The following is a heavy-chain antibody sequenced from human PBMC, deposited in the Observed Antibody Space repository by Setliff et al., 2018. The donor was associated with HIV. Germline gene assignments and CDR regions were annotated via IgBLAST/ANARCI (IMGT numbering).Heavy chain of an antibody. Sequence: SETLSLTCTVSGGSISSSSYYWCWMRQAQGKGREWYGSIYYSGSTYYNPSLKSRVTISVDTSKNQFSLKLSSVTAADTAVYYCARDYVVYSSEPTFAFDIWGQGTMVTVSS. D-gene: IGHD6-25*01. V-gene: IGHV4-39*02. CDR2: IYYSGST. CDR3: ARDYVVYSSEPTFAFDI. J-gene: IGHJ3*02. CDR1: GGSISSSSYY.